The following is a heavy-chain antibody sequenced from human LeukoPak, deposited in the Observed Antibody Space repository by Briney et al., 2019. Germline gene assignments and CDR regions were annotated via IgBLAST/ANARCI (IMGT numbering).Heavy chain of an antibody. Sequence: GASVKVSCKASGCTFTSYAMNWVRQAPGQGLEWMGWINTNTGNPTYAQGFTGRFVFSLDTSVSTAYLQISSLKAEDTAVYYCARYEREYPLYYYGMDVWGQGTTVTVSS. V-gene: IGHV7-4-1*02. CDR2: INTNTGNP. CDR1: GCTFTSYA. CDR3: ARYEREYPLYYYGMDV. D-gene: IGHD2-2*01. J-gene: IGHJ6*02.